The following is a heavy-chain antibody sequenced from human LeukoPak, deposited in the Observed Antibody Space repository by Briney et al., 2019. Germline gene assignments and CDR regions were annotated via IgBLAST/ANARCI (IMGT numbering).Heavy chain of an antibody. D-gene: IGHD1-26*01. CDR1: GFTFSSYG. V-gene: IGHV3-30*03. CDR3: ATSGGSYLSGYYGMDV. J-gene: IGHJ6*02. Sequence: PGRSLRLSCAASGFTFSSYGMHWVRQAPGKGLEWVAVISYDGSNKYYADSVKGRFTISRDNSKNTLYLQMNSLRAEDTAVYYCATSGGSYLSGYYGMDVWGQGTTVTVSS. CDR2: ISYDGSNK.